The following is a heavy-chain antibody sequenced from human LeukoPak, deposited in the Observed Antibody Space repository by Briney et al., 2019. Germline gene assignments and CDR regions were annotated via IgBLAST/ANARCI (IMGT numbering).Heavy chain of an antibody. Sequence: GGSLRLSCAASGFTFSSYWMSWVRQAPGKGLEWVANIKQDGSERNFVDSVKGRFTVSRDNAKNSLYLQMNSLRAEDTAVYYCAREGGYSYGLLRFCGQGTLVTVSS. CDR2: IKQDGSER. D-gene: IGHD5-18*01. V-gene: IGHV3-7*01. CDR1: GFTFSSYW. CDR3: AREGGYSYGLLRF. J-gene: IGHJ1*01.